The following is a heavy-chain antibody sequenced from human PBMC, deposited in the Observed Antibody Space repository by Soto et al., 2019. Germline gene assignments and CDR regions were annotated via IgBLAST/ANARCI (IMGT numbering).Heavy chain of an antibody. CDR1: GGSISSGGYY. CDR3: ARDLGPSYYYDSSGYYKGGRIDY. CDR2: IYYSGST. J-gene: IGHJ4*02. V-gene: IGHV4-31*03. D-gene: IGHD3-22*01. Sequence: PSETLSLTCTVSGGSISSGGYYWSWIRQHPGKGLEWIGYIYYSGSTYYNPSLKSRVTISVDTSKNQFSLKLSSVTAADTAVYYCARDLGPSYYYDSSGYYKGGRIDYWGQGTLVTVSS.